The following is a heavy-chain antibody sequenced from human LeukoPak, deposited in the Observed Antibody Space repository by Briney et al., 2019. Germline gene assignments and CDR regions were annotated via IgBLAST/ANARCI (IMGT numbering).Heavy chain of an antibody. V-gene: IGHV1-8*01. D-gene: IGHD6-13*01. CDR3: ARLASSSWPLYYYYGMDV. J-gene: IGHJ6*02. Sequence: ASVTVSSTASGYTFTIYDINWVRQAPGQGRGWMGWMNPNNGNTGYAQKFQGRVTMTRSTSISTAYMELSSLRSEDTAVYYCARLASSSWPLYYYYGMDVWGQGTTVTVSS. CDR1: GYTFTIYD. CDR2: MNPNNGNT.